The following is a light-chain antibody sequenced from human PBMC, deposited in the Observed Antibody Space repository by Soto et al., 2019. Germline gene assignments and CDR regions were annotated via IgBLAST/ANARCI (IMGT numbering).Light chain of an antibody. V-gene: IGKV3-20*01. CDR3: QQFSGSVT. Sequence: PGERATLSCRASQSVTSTYLAWYQQKPGQAPRLLIYGASKRQSGVSARFSGGGSGTDFTLTISSLEPEDFAVYYCQQFSGSVTFGGGTRVDI. CDR2: GAS. J-gene: IGKJ4*01. CDR1: QSVTSTY.